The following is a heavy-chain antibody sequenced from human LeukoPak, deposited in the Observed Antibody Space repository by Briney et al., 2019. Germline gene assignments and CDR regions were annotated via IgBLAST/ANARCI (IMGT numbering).Heavy chain of an antibody. Sequence: PGGSLRLSCAASGFTFNAYWMHWVRQAPGKGLVWVSRITSDGSDTTYADCVKGRFTMSRDNAKNTLYLQMNGLRAGDTAVYYCARDAKYTPDYWGQGTLVTVSS. V-gene: IGHV3-74*01. CDR3: ARDAKYTPDY. CDR2: ITSDGSDT. J-gene: IGHJ4*02. D-gene: IGHD2-2*02. CDR1: GFTFNAYW.